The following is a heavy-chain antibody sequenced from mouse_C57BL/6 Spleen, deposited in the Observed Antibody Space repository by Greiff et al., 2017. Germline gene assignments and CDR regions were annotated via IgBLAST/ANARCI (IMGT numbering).Heavy chain of an antibody. CDR2: IYPGSGNT. Sequence: QVQLQESGAELVRPGASVKLSCKASGYTFTDYYINWVKQRPGQGLEWIARIYPGSGNTYYNEKFKGKATLTAEKSSSTAYMQLSSLTSEDSAVYFCARGDPPHYAMDYWGQGTSVTVSS. CDR1: GYTFTDYY. CDR3: ARGDPPHYAMDY. V-gene: IGHV1-76*01. J-gene: IGHJ4*01.